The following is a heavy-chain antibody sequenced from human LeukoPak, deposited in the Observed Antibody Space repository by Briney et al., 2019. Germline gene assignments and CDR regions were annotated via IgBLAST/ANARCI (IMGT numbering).Heavy chain of an antibody. CDR2: IYSGGST. Sequence: PGGSLRLSCAASGFTVSSNYMSWVRQAPGKGLEWVSVIYSGGSTYYADSVKGRFTISRDSSKNTLYLQMNSLRAEDTAVYYCARHYYHSSGSYSFDYWGQGTLVTVSS. CDR1: GFTVSSNY. V-gene: IGHV3-53*01. J-gene: IGHJ4*02. D-gene: IGHD3-22*01. CDR3: ARHYYHSSGSYSFDY.